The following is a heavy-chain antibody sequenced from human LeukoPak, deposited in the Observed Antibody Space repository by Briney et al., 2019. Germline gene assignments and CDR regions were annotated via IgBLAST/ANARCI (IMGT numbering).Heavy chain of an antibody. V-gene: IGHV1-8*01. J-gene: IGHJ6*02. CDR3: ARGSPGIFDREDYYYYGMDV. D-gene: IGHD6-13*01. CDR2: MNPNSGDT. Sequence: ASVKVSCKASGYTFTSYDINWVRRATGQGLEWMGWMNPNSGDTGYAQKFQGRVTMTRNTSISTAYMELSSLRSEDTAVYYCARGSPGIFDREDYYYYGMDVWGQGTTVTVSS. CDR1: GYTFTSYD.